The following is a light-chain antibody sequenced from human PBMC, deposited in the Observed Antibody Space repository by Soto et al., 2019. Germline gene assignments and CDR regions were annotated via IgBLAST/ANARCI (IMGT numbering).Light chain of an antibody. CDR1: QSVSSSY. CDR3: QQYGSSPGT. CDR2: GAS. V-gene: IGKV3-20*01. J-gene: IGKJ1*01. Sequence: IVLTQSPGTLSLSPGERATLSCRASQSVSSSYLAWYQQKPGQAPRLLIYGASSRATGIPNRFSGSGSGTDFTLTISRLEPEDFAVYYCQQYGSSPGTFGQGNKVEIK.